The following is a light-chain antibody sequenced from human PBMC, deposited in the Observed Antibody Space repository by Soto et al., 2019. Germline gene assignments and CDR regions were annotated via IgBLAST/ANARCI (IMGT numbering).Light chain of an antibody. V-gene: IGKV3-20*01. CDR1: QSVSSSY. Sequence: IVLTQSPGTLSLSPGERATLSCSASQSVSSSYLAWYQQKPGQAPRLLIYGASSRATGIPDRFSGSGSGTDFTLTISRLGPEDFAVYYCQQYGSSPTTFGQGTKVDIK. CDR3: QQYGSSPTT. J-gene: IGKJ1*01. CDR2: GAS.